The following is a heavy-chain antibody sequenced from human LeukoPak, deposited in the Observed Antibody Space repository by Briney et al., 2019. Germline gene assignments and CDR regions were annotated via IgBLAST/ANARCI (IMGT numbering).Heavy chain of an antibody. CDR2: VHKSGST. J-gene: IGHJ4*02. Sequence: PSETLSLTCAVSTDSITSNWWSWVRQPPGKGLEWIGEVHKSGSTDYYPSLQSRVTISIDKSKNQIALELTSVTAADTAVYYCARVPPYYYDSSGYLTPTFDYWGQGTLVTVSS. CDR1: TDSITSNW. CDR3: ARVPPYYYDSSGYLTPTFDY. D-gene: IGHD3-22*01. V-gene: IGHV4-4*02.